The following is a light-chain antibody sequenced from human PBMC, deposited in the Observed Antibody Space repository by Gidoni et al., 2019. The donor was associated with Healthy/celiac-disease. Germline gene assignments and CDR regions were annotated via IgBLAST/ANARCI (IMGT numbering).Light chain of an antibody. J-gene: IGKJ5*01. CDR1: QSVLYSSNNKNS. CDR2: WAS. Sequence: DLVLTQSLESLAVSLGERATINCKSSQSVLYSSNNKNSLAWYQQKPGQPPKQLIYWASTRESGVPDRVSGSGSGTDFTLTISSLQAEDVAVYYCQQDYSTPPTFGQGTRLEIK. V-gene: IGKV4-1*01. CDR3: QQDYSTPPT.